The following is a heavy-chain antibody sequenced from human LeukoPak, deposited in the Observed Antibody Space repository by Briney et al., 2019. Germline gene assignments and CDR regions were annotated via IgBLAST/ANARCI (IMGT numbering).Heavy chain of an antibody. CDR1: GYTFTNDG. D-gene: IGHD3-3*01. CDR2: ISNYNGLT. V-gene: IGHV1-18*01. CDR3: ARDYYDFWSGPTSPFDY. Sequence: ASVKVSCKASGYTFTNDGVSWVRQAPGRGLEWVGWISNYNGLTHSAPRFQGRVTVTTDTFTSTAYMELRSLRSDDTAAYYCARDYYDFWSGPTSPFDYWGQGTLVTVSS. J-gene: IGHJ4*02.